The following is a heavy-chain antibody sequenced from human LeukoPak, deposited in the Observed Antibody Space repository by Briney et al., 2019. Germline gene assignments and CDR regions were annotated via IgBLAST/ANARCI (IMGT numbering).Heavy chain of an antibody. D-gene: IGHD6-6*01. Sequence: PSETLSLTCTVSGGSIRSSYYYWGWIRQPPGKGLEWIGSIYYSGSTYYNPSLKSRVTISVDTSKNQFSLKLSSVTAADTAVYYCARTYSSSSGQFDYWGQGTLVTVSS. V-gene: IGHV4-39*01. J-gene: IGHJ4*02. CDR3: ARTYSSSSGQFDY. CDR1: GGSIRSSYYY. CDR2: IYYSGST.